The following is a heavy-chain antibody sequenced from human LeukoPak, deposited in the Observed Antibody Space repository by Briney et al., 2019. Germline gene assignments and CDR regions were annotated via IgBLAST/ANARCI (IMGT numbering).Heavy chain of an antibody. J-gene: IGHJ4*02. CDR3: AKCPWSSSSGAPFDY. CDR2: ISGSGGST. CDR1: GFTFSSYA. V-gene: IGHV3-23*01. D-gene: IGHD6-6*01. Sequence: GGSLRLSCAASGFTFSSYAMSWVRQAPGKGLEWVSAISGSGGSTYYADSVKGRFTISRDNSKNTLYLKMNSLRAEDTAVYSCAKCPWSSSSGAPFDYWGQGTLVTVSS.